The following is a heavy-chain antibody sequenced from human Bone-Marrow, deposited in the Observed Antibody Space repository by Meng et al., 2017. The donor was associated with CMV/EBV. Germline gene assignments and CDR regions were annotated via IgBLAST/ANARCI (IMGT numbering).Heavy chain of an antibody. V-gene: IGHV1-69*04. CDR1: GGTFSRNT. D-gene: IGHD2-8*01. CDR3: ARDRDLIFDS. Sequence: SVKVSCKASGGTFSRNTFNWVRQAPGQGLEWMGRFIPMVDIAVYAQTFQGRVTITADKSTSTTYMELSSLRSEDTAVYFCARDRDLIFDSWGHGTVVTVSS. CDR2: FIPMVDIA. J-gene: IGHJ4*01.